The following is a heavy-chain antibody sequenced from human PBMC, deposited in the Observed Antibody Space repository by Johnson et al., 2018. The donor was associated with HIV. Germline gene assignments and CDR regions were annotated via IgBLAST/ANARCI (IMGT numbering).Heavy chain of an antibody. CDR2: ISYDGSNK. CDR1: GFTFSSYA. J-gene: IGHJ3*01. V-gene: IGHV3-30*04. D-gene: IGHD3-16*01. CDR3: ARGLWLTPDVFDF. Sequence: VQLVESGGGVVQPGRSLRLSCAASGFTFSSYAMHWVRQAPGKGLEWVAVISYDGSNKYYADSVKGRFTISRDNSKNTLYLQMNSLRADDTAVYYCARGLWLTPDVFDFWGQGTMVTVSS.